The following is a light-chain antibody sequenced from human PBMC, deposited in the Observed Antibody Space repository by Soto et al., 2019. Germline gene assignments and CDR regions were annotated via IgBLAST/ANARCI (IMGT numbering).Light chain of an antibody. J-gene: IGLJ1*01. CDR2: DVS. CDR1: SSDVGGYNY. Sequence: QSALTQPASVSGSPGQSITISCTGTSSDVGGYNYVSWYQQHPGKAPKLMIYDVSNRPSGVSNRFSGSKSGNTASLTISGLQDEDEDDYYCRSYTSSTSYVFGTGTKVTVL. CDR3: RSYTSSTSYV. V-gene: IGLV2-14*01.